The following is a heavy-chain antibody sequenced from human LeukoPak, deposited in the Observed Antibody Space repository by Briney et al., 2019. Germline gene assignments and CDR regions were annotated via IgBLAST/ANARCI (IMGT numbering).Heavy chain of an antibody. Sequence: GASVKVSCKASGYIFTDYYICWVRQAPGQGLEWMGWVNPNSGGTNYAQKFEGRVTMTRDTSISTAYMELSRLRSDDTAVYYCARVLQDDYIWGSYRPFDFWGQGTLVTVSS. CDR2: VNPNSGGT. J-gene: IGHJ4*02. V-gene: IGHV1-2*02. CDR3: ARVLQDDYIWGSYRPFDF. D-gene: IGHD3-16*02. CDR1: GYIFTDYY.